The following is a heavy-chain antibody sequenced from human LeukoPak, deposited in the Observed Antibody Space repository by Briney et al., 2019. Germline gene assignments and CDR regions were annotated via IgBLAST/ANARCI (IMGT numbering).Heavy chain of an antibody. D-gene: IGHD5-24*01. Sequence: PSETLSLTCAVSGGSISSGGYSWSWIRQPPGKGLEWIGYIYHSGSTYYNPSLKSRVTISVDRSKNQFSLKLSSVTAADTAVYYCAREPTEMATTKGAFDIWGQGTMVTVSS. CDR2: IYHSGST. V-gene: IGHV4-30-2*01. CDR1: GGSISSGGYS. J-gene: IGHJ3*02. CDR3: AREPTEMATTKGAFDI.